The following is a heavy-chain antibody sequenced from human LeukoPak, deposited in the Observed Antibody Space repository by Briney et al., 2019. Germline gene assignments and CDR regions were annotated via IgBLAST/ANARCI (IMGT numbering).Heavy chain of an antibody. CDR1: GYTFIGHY. Sequence: ASVKVSCKASGYTFIGHYMHWVRQAPGQGLEWMGWINPNSGGTKYAQKFQGRVTMTRDTSITTAYMELSRLRSDDTALYYCARDRREEYKYGSGTFKFGENFFDSWGQGTLVTVSS. J-gene: IGHJ4*02. CDR3: ARDRREEYKYGSGTFKFGENFFDS. V-gene: IGHV1-2*02. D-gene: IGHD3-10*01. CDR2: INPNSGGT.